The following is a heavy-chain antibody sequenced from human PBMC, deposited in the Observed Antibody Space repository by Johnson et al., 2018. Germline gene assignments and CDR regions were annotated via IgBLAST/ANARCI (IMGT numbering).Heavy chain of an antibody. CDR3: ARDDTYYYDSSGYYAGYFQH. Sequence: QVQLQESGPGLVKPSETLSLTCTVSGGSISSYYWRWIRQPPGKGLEWIGYLYYSGSTNYNPSLKTRVTILVDTSKNQFSLKLISATAADTAVYYCARDDTYYYDSSGYYAGYFQHWGQGTLVTVSS. D-gene: IGHD3-22*01. V-gene: IGHV4-59*01. J-gene: IGHJ1*01. CDR2: LYYSGST. CDR1: GGSISSYY.